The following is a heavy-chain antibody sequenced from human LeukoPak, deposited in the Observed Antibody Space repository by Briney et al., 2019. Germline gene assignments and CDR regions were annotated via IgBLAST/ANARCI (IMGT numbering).Heavy chain of an antibody. CDR1: GFTFSDYA. J-gene: IGHJ4*02. D-gene: IGHD6-19*01. CDR3: ARGDMKRQWLVQNHDY. V-gene: IGHV3-30-3*01. CDR2: ISYDGSDK. Sequence: PGRSLRLSCAASGFTFSDYAIHWVRQAPGKGLEWVALISYDGSDKYFADPVKGRFTISRDNSKNTLYLQMNSLRVEDTAVYFCARGDMKRQWLVQNHDYWGQGTLVTVSS.